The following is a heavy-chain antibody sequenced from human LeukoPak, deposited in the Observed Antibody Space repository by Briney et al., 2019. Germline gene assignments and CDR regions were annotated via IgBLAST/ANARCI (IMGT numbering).Heavy chain of an antibody. Sequence: PGRSLRLSCAASGFTLSNYYMSWVRQATGKGLEWVANIKHDGSEKYYVDSVKGRFTISRDNADNSLYLQMSSLRAEDTAVYYCARSSCGGDCYLGFDYWGQGTLVTVSS. J-gene: IGHJ4*02. CDR1: GFTLSNYY. D-gene: IGHD2-21*02. V-gene: IGHV3-7*01. CDR2: IKHDGSEK. CDR3: ARSSCGGDCYLGFDY.